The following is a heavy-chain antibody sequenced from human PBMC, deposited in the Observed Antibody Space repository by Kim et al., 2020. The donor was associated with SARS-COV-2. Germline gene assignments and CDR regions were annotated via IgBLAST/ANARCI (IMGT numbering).Heavy chain of an antibody. CDR2: ISSSGSTI. Sequence: GGSLRLSCAASGFTFSSYEMNWVRQAPGKGLEWVSYISSSGSTIYYADSVKGRFTISRDNAKNSLYLQMNSLRAEDTAVYYCAGASHYDFWSGYPYYYYGMDVWGQGTTVTVSS. D-gene: IGHD3-3*01. CDR3: AGASHYDFWSGYPYYYYGMDV. V-gene: IGHV3-48*03. CDR1: GFTFSSYE. J-gene: IGHJ6*02.